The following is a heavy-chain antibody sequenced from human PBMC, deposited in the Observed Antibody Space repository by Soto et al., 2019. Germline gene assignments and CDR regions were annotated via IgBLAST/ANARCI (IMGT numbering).Heavy chain of an antibody. CDR1: GFTFSSYA. V-gene: IGHV3-23*01. CDR2: ISGSGGST. CDR3: ASLIVVVPAATDGPFDY. J-gene: IGHJ4*02. Sequence: AGGSLRLSCAASGFTFSSYAMSWVRQAPGKGLEWVSAISGSGGSTYYADSVKGRFTISRDNSKNTLYLQMNSLRAEDTAVYYCASLIVVVPAATDGPFDYWGQGTLVTVSS. D-gene: IGHD2-2*01.